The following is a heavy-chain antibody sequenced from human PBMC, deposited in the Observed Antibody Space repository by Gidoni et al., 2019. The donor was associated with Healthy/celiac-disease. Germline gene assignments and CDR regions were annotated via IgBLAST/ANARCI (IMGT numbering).Heavy chain of an antibody. CDR3: AKDPGASVVVVAATMIFPAFDI. CDR1: GFTFSSYG. V-gene: IGHV3-30*18. D-gene: IGHD2-15*01. J-gene: IGHJ3*02. CDR2: ISYDGSNK. Sequence: QVQLVESGGGVVQPGRSLRLSCAASGFTFSSYGMHWVRQAPGKGLEWVAVISYDGSNKYYADSVKGRFTISRDNSKNTLYLQMNSLRAEDTAVYYCAKDPGASVVVVAATMIFPAFDIWGQGTMVTVSS.